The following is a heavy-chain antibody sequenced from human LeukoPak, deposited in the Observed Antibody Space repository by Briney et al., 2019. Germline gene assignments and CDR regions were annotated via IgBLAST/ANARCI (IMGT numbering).Heavy chain of an antibody. J-gene: IGHJ6*03. CDR1: GYTFTSYY. D-gene: IGHD5-18*01. CDR2: INPSGGST. V-gene: IGHV1-46*01. CDR3: ARDRGYSYGNYYYYYYMDV. Sequence: GASVKVSCKASGYTFTSYYMHWVRQAPGQGLEWMGKINPSGGSTSYAQKFQGRVTMTRDMSTSTVYMELSSLRSEDTAVYYCARDRGYSYGNYYYYYYMDVWGKGTTVTVSS.